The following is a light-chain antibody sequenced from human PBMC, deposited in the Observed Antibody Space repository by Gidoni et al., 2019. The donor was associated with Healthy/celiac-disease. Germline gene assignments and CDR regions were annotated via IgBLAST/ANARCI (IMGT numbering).Light chain of an antibody. CDR1: QSTSSY. Sequence: DIPMTQSPSSLSASVADSVTITCRASQSTSSYFNWKRQQPGKAPTLLIYAASSLHSGVPSRFSGSGSGAYFTLTISSLQPEDFASYYWQQSYSTPLFGQGTQLEIK. J-gene: IGKJ5*01. V-gene: IGKV1-39*01. CDR2: AAS. CDR3: QQSYSTPL.